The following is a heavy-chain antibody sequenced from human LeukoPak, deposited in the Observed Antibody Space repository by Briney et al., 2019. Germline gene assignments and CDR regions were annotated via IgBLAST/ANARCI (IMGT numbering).Heavy chain of an antibody. V-gene: IGHV1-2*02. Sequence: ASVKVSCKASGYTFTSYGISWVRQAPGQGLEWMGWINPNSGGTNYAQKFQGRVTMTRDTSISTAYMELSRLRPDDTAVYYCAPSTYYYDSSGLGDWGQGTLVTVSS. J-gene: IGHJ4*02. CDR3: APSTYYYDSSGLGD. CDR2: INPNSGGT. D-gene: IGHD3-22*01. CDR1: GYTFTSYG.